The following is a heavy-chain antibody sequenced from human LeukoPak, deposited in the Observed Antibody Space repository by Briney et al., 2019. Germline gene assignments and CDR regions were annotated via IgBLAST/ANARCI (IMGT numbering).Heavy chain of an antibody. CDR1: GYTFTGYY. CDR2: INPNSGGT. Sequence: ASVKVSCKASGYTFTGYYMHWVRQAPGQGLGWMGWINPNSGGTNYAQKFQGRVTMTRDTSISTAYMELSRLRSDDTAVYYCAAHRYSGSFLFDYWGQGTLVTVSS. V-gene: IGHV1-2*02. D-gene: IGHD1-26*01. CDR3: AAHRYSGSFLFDY. J-gene: IGHJ4*02.